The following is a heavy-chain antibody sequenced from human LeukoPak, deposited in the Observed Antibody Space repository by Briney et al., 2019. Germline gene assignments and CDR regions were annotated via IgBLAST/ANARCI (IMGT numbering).Heavy chain of an antibody. D-gene: IGHD3-22*01. V-gene: IGHV1-69*05. CDR3: ARSGYYYDSSGYYWFDP. J-gene: IGHJ5*02. Sequence: ASVKVSCKASGGTFSSYAISWVRQAPGQGLEWMGGIIPILGTANYAQKFQGRVTITTDESTSTAYMELSSLRSEDTAVYYCARSGYYYDSSGYYWFDPWGQGTLVTVSS. CDR2: IIPILGTA. CDR1: GGTFSSYA.